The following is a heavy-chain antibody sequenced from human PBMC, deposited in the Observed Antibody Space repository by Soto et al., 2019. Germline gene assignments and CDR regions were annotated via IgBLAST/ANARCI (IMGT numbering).Heavy chain of an antibody. J-gene: IGHJ4*02. Sequence: ASVKVSCKASGYTFSNYYMHWVRQAPGQGLEWMGVINPSGSSTSYAQKFQDRVTMTRDTSTSTAYMELSTLKSEDTAVYYCARVLSFLVGAPTNYIVYSYQRTLGSRSS. V-gene: IGHV1-46*01. D-gene: IGHD1-26*01. CDR3: ARVLSFLVGAPTNYIVY. CDR2: INPSGSST. CDR1: GYTFSNYY.